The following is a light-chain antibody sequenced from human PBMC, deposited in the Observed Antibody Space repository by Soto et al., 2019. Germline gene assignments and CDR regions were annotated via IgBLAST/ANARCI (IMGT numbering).Light chain of an antibody. CDR3: QQRSNWPLS. J-gene: IGKJ4*01. Sequence: EIVVTQFPATRSLSARERATLSCRASQSINRSLAWYQQKPGQARRLIIYVASNRASGIHARFSGRRSETGFTRTISILDPEDFAVYYCQQRSNWPLSFGGGTKVDIK. CDR1: QSINRS. V-gene: IGKV3-11*01. CDR2: VAS.